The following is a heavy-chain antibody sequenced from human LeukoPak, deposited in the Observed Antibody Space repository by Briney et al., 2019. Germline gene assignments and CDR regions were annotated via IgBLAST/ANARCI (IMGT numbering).Heavy chain of an antibody. V-gene: IGHV3-15*07. CDR3: TTVPWRVVIVN. D-gene: IGHD3-22*01. J-gene: IGHJ4*02. CDR2: IKSKSDGETT. Sequence: GGSLRLSCAASGFIFSSAWMNWVRQAPGKGLEWVGRIKSKSDGETTDYAAPVKGRFRISRDDSKDILYLQMNSLKTEDTAVYYCTTVPWRVVIVNWGQGALVTVSP. CDR1: GFIFSSAW.